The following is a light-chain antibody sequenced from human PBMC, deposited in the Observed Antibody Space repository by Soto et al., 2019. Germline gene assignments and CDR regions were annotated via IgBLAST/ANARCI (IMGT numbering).Light chain of an antibody. J-gene: IGKJ1*01. CDR3: QHYNSYSEA. V-gene: IGKV1-5*03. CDR2: KAS. CDR1: QTISSW. Sequence: DIQLTQSPSTLSGFVGVTVFINWRPSQTISSWLAWYQQKPGKAPKLLIYKASTLKSGVPSRFSGSGSRTEFTLTISSLQPDDFATYYCQHYNSYSEAFGQGTKVDIK.